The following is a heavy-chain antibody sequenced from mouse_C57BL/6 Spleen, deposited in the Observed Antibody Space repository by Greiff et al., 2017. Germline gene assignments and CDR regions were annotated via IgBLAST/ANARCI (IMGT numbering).Heavy chain of an antibody. D-gene: IGHD2-2*01. CDR1: GYSITSGYY. CDR2: ISYDGSN. J-gene: IGHJ2*01. V-gene: IGHV3-6*01. Sequence: EVKLMESGPGLVKPSQSLSLTCSVTGYSITSGYYWNWIRQFPGNKLEWMGYISYDGSNNYNPSLKNRISITRDTSKNQFFLKLNSVTTEDTATYYCARDEGYYGYDEGYFDYWGQGTTLTVSS. CDR3: ARDEGYYGYDEGYFDY.